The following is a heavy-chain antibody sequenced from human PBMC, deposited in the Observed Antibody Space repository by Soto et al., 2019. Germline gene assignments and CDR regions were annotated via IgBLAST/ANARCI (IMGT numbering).Heavy chain of an antibody. Sequence: GGSLRLSCAASGFTFSNAWMNWVRQAPGKGLEWVGRIKSKTDGGTTDYAAPVKGRFTISRDDSKNTLYLQMNSLKTEDTAVYYCTTDPHTQGSWWEYYYYYYGMDVWGQGTTVTVSS. CDR1: GFTFSNAW. CDR3: TTDPHTQGSWWEYYYYYYGMDV. D-gene: IGHD6-13*01. V-gene: IGHV3-15*07. CDR2: IKSKTDGGTT. J-gene: IGHJ6*02.